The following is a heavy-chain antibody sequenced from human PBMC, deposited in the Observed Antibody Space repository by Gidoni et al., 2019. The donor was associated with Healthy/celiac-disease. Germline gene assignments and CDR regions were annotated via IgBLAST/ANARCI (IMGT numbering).Heavy chain of an antibody. Sequence: QVQLQQWGAGLLKPSETLSLTCAAYGGSFRGYYWSWIRQPPGKGLEWIGEINHSGSTNYNPSLKSRVTISVDTSKNQFSLKLSSVTAADTAVYYCARGAPHLGSGYSSGWRTDLDYWGQGTLVTVSS. CDR2: INHSGST. J-gene: IGHJ4*02. D-gene: IGHD6-19*01. CDR3: ARGAPHLGSGYSSGWRTDLDY. CDR1: GGSFRGYY. V-gene: IGHV4-34*01.